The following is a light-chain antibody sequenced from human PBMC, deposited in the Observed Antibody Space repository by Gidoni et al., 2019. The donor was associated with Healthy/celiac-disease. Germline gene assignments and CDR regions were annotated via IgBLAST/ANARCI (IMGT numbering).Light chain of an antibody. CDR1: QSVSSSY. J-gene: IGKJ1*01. Sequence: EIVFTQSPGTLSLSPGERATLSCRASQSVSSSYLAWYQQKPGQAPRLLIYGASSRATGIPDRFSGSGSGTDFTLTISRLEPEYFAVYYCQQYGSSPTWTFGQGTKVEIK. CDR3: QQYGSSPTWT. CDR2: GAS. V-gene: IGKV3-20*01.